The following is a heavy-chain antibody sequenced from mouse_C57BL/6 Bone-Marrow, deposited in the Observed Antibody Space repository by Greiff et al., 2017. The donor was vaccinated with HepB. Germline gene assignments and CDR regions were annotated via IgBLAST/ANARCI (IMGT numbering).Heavy chain of an antibody. CDR2: ISSGGDYI. D-gene: IGHD1-1*01. CDR3: TSEDTTVVATPYDV. J-gene: IGHJ1*03. V-gene: IGHV5-9-1*02. Sequence: EVMLVESGAGLVKPGGSLKLSCAASGFTFSSYAMSWVRQTPEKRLEWVAYISSGGDYIYYADTVKGRFTITRDNARNTMYLQMSSLKSEDTALYYCTSEDTTVVATPYDVWGTGTTVTVSS. CDR1: GFTFSSYA.